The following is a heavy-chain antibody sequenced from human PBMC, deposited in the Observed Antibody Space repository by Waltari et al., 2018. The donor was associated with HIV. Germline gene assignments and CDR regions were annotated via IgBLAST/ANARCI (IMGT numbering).Heavy chain of an antibody. Sequence: QQWGAGLLQPSETLTLTCAVYGGSLRHSPWSWVRQVPGKGLEWLGEINHSGGATYNPSLKSRLIMLVDNFKQQFTLHVSPVTAADTAVYYCARQATIVPTSTLHYYYGLDVWGQGTTVIVSS. D-gene: IGHD3-22*01. CDR1: GGSLRHSP. CDR3: ARQATIVPTSTLHYYYGLDV. CDR2: INHSGGA. J-gene: IGHJ6*02. V-gene: IGHV4-34*02.